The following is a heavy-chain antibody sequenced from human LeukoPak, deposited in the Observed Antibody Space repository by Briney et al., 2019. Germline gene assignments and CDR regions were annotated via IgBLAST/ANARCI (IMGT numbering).Heavy chain of an antibody. CDR1: GGSFSGYY. J-gene: IGHJ4*02. V-gene: IGHV4-34*01. Sequence: SETLSLTCAVSGGSFSGYYWTWIRQPPGKGLEWIGEINHSGSANYNPSLKSRVTMSVDTSKNQFSLKLSSVTAADTAVYYCARWLDSSGYYLFDYWGQGTLVTVSS. D-gene: IGHD3-22*01. CDR3: ARWLDSSGYYLFDY. CDR2: INHSGSA.